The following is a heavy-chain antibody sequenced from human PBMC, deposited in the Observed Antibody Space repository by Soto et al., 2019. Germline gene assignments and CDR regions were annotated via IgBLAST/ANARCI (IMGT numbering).Heavy chain of an antibody. Sequence: QITLKESGPTLVKPTQTLTLTCTFSGFSLSTSGVGVGWIRQPPGKALEWLALIYWDDDKRYSPSLKSRLTITTDTSKNQLVLTMTNMNPVDTATYYCAHTGGDYSFSDYWGQGTLVTVSS. D-gene: IGHD4-17*01. V-gene: IGHV2-5*02. CDR3: AHTGGDYSFSDY. CDR1: GFSLSTSGVG. J-gene: IGHJ4*02. CDR2: IYWDDDK.